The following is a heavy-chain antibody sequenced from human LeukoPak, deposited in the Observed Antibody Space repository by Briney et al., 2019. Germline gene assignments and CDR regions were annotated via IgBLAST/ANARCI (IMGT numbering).Heavy chain of an antibody. J-gene: IGHJ4*02. CDR2: IIPIFGIA. CDR1: GGTFSSYA. CDR3: ASGLPGGARHFDY. D-gene: IGHD3-16*01. V-gene: IGHV1-69*04. Sequence: SVKVSCKASGGTFSSYAISWVRQAPGQGLEWMGRIIPIFGIANYAQKSQGRVAITADKSTSTAYMELSSLRSEDTAVYYCASGLPGGARHFDYWGQGTLVTVSS.